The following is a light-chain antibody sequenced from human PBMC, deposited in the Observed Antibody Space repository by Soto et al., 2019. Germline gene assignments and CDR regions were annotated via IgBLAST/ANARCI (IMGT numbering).Light chain of an antibody. CDR3: QQYNSYWT. CDR2: DTS. Sequence: EIVLTQSPGTLSLSPGERATPSCRASQSLANSFIAWYQQKPGQAPRLLIYDTSSRASGIPDRFSGSGSGTEFTLTISSLQPDDFATYYCQQYNSYWTFGQGTKVDIK. J-gene: IGKJ1*01. CDR1: QSLANSF. V-gene: IGKV3-20*01.